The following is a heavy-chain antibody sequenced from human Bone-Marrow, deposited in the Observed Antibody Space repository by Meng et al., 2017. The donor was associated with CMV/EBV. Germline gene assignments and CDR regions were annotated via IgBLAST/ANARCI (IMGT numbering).Heavy chain of an antibody. Sequence: ASVKVSCKASGYTFTGYYMHWVRQAPGQGLEWMGWINPNSGGTNYAQKFQGRVTMTRDTSISTAYMELSRLRSDDTAVYYCARSATSIVTPTPFFDCWGQGTLVTVSS. J-gene: IGHJ4*02. CDR2: INPNSGGT. CDR3: ARSATSIVTPTPFFDC. V-gene: IGHV1-2*02. D-gene: IGHD1-26*01. CDR1: GYTFTGYY.